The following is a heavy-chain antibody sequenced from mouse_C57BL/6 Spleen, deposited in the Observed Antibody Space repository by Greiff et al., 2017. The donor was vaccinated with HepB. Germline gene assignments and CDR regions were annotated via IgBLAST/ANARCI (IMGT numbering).Heavy chain of an antibody. D-gene: IGHD2-2*01. CDR3: ARGSMVTTGFAY. Sequence: VQLQQPGAELVKPGASVKLSCKASGYTFTSYWMHWVKQRPGQGLEWIGMIHPNSGSTNYNEKFKSKATLTVDKSSSTAYMQLSSLTSEDSAVYYCARGSMVTTGFAYWGQGTLVTVSA. V-gene: IGHV1-64*01. J-gene: IGHJ3*01. CDR2: IHPNSGST. CDR1: GYTFTSYW.